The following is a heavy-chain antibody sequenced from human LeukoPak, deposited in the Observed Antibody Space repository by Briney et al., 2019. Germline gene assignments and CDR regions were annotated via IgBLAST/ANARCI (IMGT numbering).Heavy chain of an antibody. D-gene: IGHD6-6*01. CDR1: GYDFSTYW. J-gene: IGHJ4*02. V-gene: IGHV5-51*01. Sequence: GESLKISCEGSGYDFSTYWIGWVRQMPGKGLEWMGIIYPGDSDTRYSPSFQGQVTFSADKSISTAYLQWSSLKASDTAMYYCARRGDSSSSGQVDYWGQGTLVTVSS. CDR3: ARRGDSSSSGQVDY. CDR2: IYPGDSDT.